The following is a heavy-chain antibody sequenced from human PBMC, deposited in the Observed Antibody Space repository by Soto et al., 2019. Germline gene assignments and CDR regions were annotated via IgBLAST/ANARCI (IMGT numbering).Heavy chain of an antibody. J-gene: IGHJ5*02. CDR3: ASHGPGARFDP. CDR2: INPNNGAT. V-gene: IGHV1-2*02. CDR1: RYIFTAYF. Sequence: QVQLVQSGAEVKKPGASVKVSCKAPRYIFTAYFMHWGRQAPAQGLEWMGWINPNNGATHYGLSFQGRVTMTRATSTSTAYMVLSSLRSDDTAVYYYASHGPGARFDPWGQGTLVIVSS.